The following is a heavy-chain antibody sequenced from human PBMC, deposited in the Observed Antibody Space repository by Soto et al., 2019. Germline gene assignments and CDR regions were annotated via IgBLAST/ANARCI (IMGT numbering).Heavy chain of an antibody. CDR3: ARYVYDSGGYYSSFDY. V-gene: IGHV3-23*01. CDR1: GFIFNNYA. Sequence: PGGSLRLSCAASGFIFNNYAMTWVRQAPGKGLEWVSGISGSGGSTWYADSVKGRLTISRDCSKNTLYLQMDSLTADDTAVYYCARYVYDSGGYYSSFDYWGQGTLVTVSS. CDR2: ISGSGGST. D-gene: IGHD3-22*01. J-gene: IGHJ4*02.